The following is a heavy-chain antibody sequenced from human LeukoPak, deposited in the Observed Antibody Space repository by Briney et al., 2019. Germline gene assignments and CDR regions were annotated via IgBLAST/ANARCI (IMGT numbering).Heavy chain of an antibody. Sequence: SETLSLTCTVSGGSISSGGYSWSWIRQHPGKGLEWIGYIYYSGSTYYNPSLKSRVTISVDTSKNQFSLKLSSVTAADTAVYYCARSGRLRFLEWLFSHWFDPWGQGTLVTVSS. D-gene: IGHD3-3*01. CDR1: GGSISSGGYS. V-gene: IGHV4-31*03. CDR2: IYYSGST. CDR3: ARSGRLRFLEWLFSHWFDP. J-gene: IGHJ5*02.